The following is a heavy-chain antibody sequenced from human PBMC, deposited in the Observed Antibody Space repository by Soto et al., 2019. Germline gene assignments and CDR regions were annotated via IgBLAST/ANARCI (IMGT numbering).Heavy chain of an antibody. CDR1: CGSFIGYY. CDR2: INHSGST. Sequence: SETLSLTCAFYCGSFIGYYWSWIRQPPGKGLEWIGEINHSGSTNYNPSLKSRVTISVDTSKNQFSLKLSSVTAADTAVYYCARTPLFGVVISLYFDYWGQGAM. CDR3: ARTPLFGVVISLYFDY. J-gene: IGHJ4*02. D-gene: IGHD3-3*01. V-gene: IGHV4-34*01.